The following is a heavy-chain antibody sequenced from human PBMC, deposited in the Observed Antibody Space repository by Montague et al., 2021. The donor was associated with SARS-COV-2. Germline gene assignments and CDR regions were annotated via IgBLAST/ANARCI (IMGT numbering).Heavy chain of an antibody. CDR1: GDSISDYY. V-gene: IGHV4-59*01. CDR3: ARTSRGSRYSYGVDV. D-gene: IGHD3-10*01. Sequence: SETLSLTCTVSGDSISDYYWSWIRQPPGMGLEWIGYIFRSGATNYNPPLKSRVIISLDTSKSQFSLRLSSVTAADTAIYYCARTSRGSRYSYGVDVWGQGTTVTVSS. J-gene: IGHJ6*02. CDR2: IFRSGAT.